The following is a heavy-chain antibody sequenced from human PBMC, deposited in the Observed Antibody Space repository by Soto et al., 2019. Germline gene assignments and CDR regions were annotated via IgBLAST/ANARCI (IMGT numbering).Heavy chain of an antibody. J-gene: IGHJ4*02. CDR3: VKGTFSRSKVIFHY. Sequence: PGGSLRLSCVAAGTIFEDYDIHWVGEVPGKGLEGVSSITSNSDAIKYADSVKGRFTLSRDNSKNSMYLEMNSLRVEVTAFYFCVKGTFSRSKVIFHYWGQGTLVTVSS. CDR2: ITSNSDAI. D-gene: IGHD2-21*01. CDR1: GTIFEDYD. V-gene: IGHV3-9*01.